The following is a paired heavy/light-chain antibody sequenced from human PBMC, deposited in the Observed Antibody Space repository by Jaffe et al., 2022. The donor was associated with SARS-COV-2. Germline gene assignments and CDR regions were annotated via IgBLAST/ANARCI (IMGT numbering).Heavy chain of an antibody. CDR1: GFTFDNYA. CDR3: VKAIGYLHKSHYMDV. Sequence: EVQLVESGGGLVQPGRSLRLSCAASGFTFDNYAMHWVRQAPGKGLEWVSGISWNSGKIDYADSVKGRFTISRDNAQKSLYLQMNSLRAEDTALYHCVKAIGYLHKSHYMDVWGKGTTVTVSS. CDR2: ISWNSGKI. J-gene: IGHJ6*03. D-gene: IGHD2-15*01. V-gene: IGHV3-9*01.
Light chain of an antibody. CDR1: QSLSSSY. CDR3: HQYGGSPQT. V-gene: IGKV3-20*01. J-gene: IGKJ2*01. Sequence: EIVLTQSPGTLSLSPGERATLSCRASQSLSSSYLAWYQQKPGQAPRLLIYGASSRATGIPDRFSGSGSGTDFALTISRLEPDDFAVYYCHQYGGSPQTFGQGTKLEIK. CDR2: GAS.